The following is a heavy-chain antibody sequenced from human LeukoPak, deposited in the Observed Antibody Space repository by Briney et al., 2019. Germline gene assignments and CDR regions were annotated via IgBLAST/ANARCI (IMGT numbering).Heavy chain of an antibody. J-gene: IGHJ4*02. D-gene: IGHD3-22*01. CDR1: GYTFTSYG. CDR3: ARDPQPNYYYDSSAHFDY. CDR2: ISAYNGNT. V-gene: IGHV1-18*01. Sequence: ASVKVSCKASGYTFTSYGISWVRQAPGQGLEWMGWISAYNGNTNYAQELQGRVTMTTDTSTSTAYMELRSLRSDDTAVYYCARDPQPNYYYDSSAHFDYWGQGTLVTVSS.